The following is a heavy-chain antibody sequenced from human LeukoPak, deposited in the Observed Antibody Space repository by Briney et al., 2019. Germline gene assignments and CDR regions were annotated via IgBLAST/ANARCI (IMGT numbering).Heavy chain of an antibody. Sequence: PSETLSLTCTVSGGSISSYYWSWVRQPAGKGLEWMWRIYTSGSANYNPSLKSRVTMSGDTSKNKISLMLTSVTAAAATVLLCAGVGGDGYQFDYWGQGTLVTVSS. CDR2: IYTSGSA. D-gene: IGHD5-24*01. V-gene: IGHV4-4*07. CDR3: AGVGGDGYQFDY. J-gene: IGHJ4*02. CDR1: GGSISSYY.